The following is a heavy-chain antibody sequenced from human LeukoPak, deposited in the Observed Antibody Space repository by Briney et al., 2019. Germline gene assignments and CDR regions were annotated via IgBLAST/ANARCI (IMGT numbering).Heavy chain of an antibody. CDR2: ISAYNGDT. CDR1: GHTFTSYG. Sequence: ASVKVSCKASGHTFTSYGISWVRQAPGQGLEWMGWISAYNGDTNYAQKLQGRVTMTTDTSTSTAYMELRSLRSDDTAVYYCARDLARRELTGPFDYWGQGTLVTVSS. J-gene: IGHJ4*02. V-gene: IGHV1-18*01. D-gene: IGHD1-26*01. CDR3: ARDLARRELTGPFDY.